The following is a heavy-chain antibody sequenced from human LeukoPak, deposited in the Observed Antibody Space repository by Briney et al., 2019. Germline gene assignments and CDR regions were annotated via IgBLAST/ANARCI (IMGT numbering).Heavy chain of an antibody. D-gene: IGHD3-3*01. CDR1: GFTFSSYS. CDR3: ARDVSVDFWSGYYYYYMDV. J-gene: IGHJ6*03. Sequence: GGSLRLSCAASGFTFSSYSINWVRQAAGKGLEWVSYISSSSSTINYADSVRGRFTISRDNAKNSLILQMNSLRAEDTAVYYCARDVSVDFWSGYYYYYMDVWGKGTTVTVSS. V-gene: IGHV3-48*01. CDR2: ISSSSSTI.